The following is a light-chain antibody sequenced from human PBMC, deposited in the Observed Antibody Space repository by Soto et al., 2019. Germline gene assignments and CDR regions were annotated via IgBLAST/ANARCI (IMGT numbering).Light chain of an antibody. CDR1: SSNIGSNT. V-gene: IGLV1-44*01. CDR2: SNN. CDR3: AAWDDSLPGMV. Sequence: QSVLTQPPSASGTPGQRVTISCSGSSSNIGSNTVNWYQQLPGTAPKLLIYSNNQRPSGVPDRFSGSKSGTSASLAISGLHSEDEADYCCAAWDDSLPGMVFGGGTNLTVL. J-gene: IGLJ2*01.